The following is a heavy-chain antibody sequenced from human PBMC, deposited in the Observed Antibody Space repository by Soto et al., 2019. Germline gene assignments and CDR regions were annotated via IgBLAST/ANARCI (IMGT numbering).Heavy chain of an antibody. Sequence: ASVKVSCKASGYTFTALYMNWVRQAPGQGLEWMGWVNPNTGLTKYAQKFQGRVIMTRDTSINTAYMELSDLTSDDTAVYYCTTLRLDPWGQGTLVTVSS. V-gene: IGHV1-2*02. J-gene: IGHJ5*02. CDR3: TTLRLDP. CDR1: GYTFTALY. CDR2: VNPNTGLT. D-gene: IGHD3-9*01.